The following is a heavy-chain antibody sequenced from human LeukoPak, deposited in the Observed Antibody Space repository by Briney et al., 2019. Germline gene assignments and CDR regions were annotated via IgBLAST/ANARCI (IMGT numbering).Heavy chain of an antibody. J-gene: IGHJ5*02. CDR3: ARDLGLTISANWFDP. CDR2: VYHTGAT. V-gene: IGHV4-38-2*02. CDR1: GYSISSGYF. D-gene: IGHD3-9*01. Sequence: PSETLSLTCGVSGYSISSGYFWVWIRQPPGKGLEWIGSVYHTGATYYNPSLRSPVHISVDTSNNQFSLELNSVTAADAAVYYCARDLGLTISANWFDPWGQGTLVTVSS.